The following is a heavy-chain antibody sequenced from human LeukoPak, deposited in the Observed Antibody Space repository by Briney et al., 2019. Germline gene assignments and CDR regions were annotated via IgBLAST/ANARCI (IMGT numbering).Heavy chain of an antibody. V-gene: IGHV3-21*01. CDR3: ATDGSAWSRAH. D-gene: IGHD6-19*01. CDR2: ISSSNEK. CDR1: GFSFTPTG. J-gene: IGHJ4*02. Sequence: GGSLRLSCVASGFSFTPTGMTWVRQAPGKGLEWASTISSSNEKFYGGSVRGRFTISRDNAKNSAFLQINSLTAEDTAVYYCATDGSAWSRAHWGRGTLVTVSS.